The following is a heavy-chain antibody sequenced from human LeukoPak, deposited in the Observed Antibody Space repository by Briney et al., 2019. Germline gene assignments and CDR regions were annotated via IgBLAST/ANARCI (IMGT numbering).Heavy chain of an antibody. V-gene: IGHV3-7*01. CDR3: AAFWSGYYSYFDY. D-gene: IGHD3-3*01. CDR2: IKQDGSEK. J-gene: IGHJ4*02. Sequence: GGSLRLSCAASGFIFSNYWMSWVRQAPGKGLGWVANIKQDGSEKYYVDSVKGRFSISRDNAKNSLYLQMNSLRAEDTAVYYCAAFWSGYYSYFDYWGQGTLVTVSS. CDR1: GFIFSNYW.